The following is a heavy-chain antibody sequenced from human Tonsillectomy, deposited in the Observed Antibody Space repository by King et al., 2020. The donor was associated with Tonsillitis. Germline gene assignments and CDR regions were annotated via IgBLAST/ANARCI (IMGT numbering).Heavy chain of an antibody. J-gene: IGHJ4*02. Sequence: HVQLQESGPGLVKPSETLSLTCSVSGGSISSYFWHWIRQPPGKRLEWIGYIDYRGSTNYNPSLKSRLTISVDTSSNQFSLQLSSATAADTAVYYCAGGVAAAVKFWGQGTLVTVSS. V-gene: IGHV4-59*01. CDR2: IDYRGST. CDR3: AGGVAAAVKF. CDR1: GGSISSYF. D-gene: IGHD6-13*01.